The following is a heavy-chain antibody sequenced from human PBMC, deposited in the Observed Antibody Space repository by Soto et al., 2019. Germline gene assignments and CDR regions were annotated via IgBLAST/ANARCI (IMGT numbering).Heavy chain of an antibody. Sequence: ASVKVSCKVSGYTLTEISMHWVRQAPGKGLEWMGGFDPEDGESIYAQKFQGRVTMTEDTSTDTAYMELSSLRSEDTAVYYCATDLATISGVIMSVGYGMDVWGQGTTVTVS. CDR1: GYTLTEIS. CDR3: ATDLATISGVIMSVGYGMDV. CDR2: FDPEDGES. D-gene: IGHD3-3*01. J-gene: IGHJ6*02. V-gene: IGHV1-24*01.